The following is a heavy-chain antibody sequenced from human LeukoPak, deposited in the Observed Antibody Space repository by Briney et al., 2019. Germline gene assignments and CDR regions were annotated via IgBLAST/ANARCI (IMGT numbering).Heavy chain of an antibody. V-gene: IGHV1-2*02. Sequence: ASVKVSCKASGYTFTGYYMHWVRQAPGQGLEWMGWINPNSGGTNYAQKFQGRVTMTRDTSISTAYMELSRLRSDDTAVYYCASEPNYSDTSGTEGGYWGPGTLVTVSS. D-gene: IGHD3-22*01. CDR2: INPNSGGT. CDR3: ASEPNYSDTSGTEGGY. CDR1: GYTFTGYY. J-gene: IGHJ4*02.